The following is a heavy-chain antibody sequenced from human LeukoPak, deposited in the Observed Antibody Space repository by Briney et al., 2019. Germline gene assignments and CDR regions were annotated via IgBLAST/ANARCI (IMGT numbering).Heavy chain of an antibody. D-gene: IGHD3-16*01. CDR2: IFFNGNT. V-gene: IGHV4-59*01. CDR3: VAYLDAFDI. J-gene: IGHJ3*02. Sequence: PSETLSLTCTVSGGSISRYYWNWIRQPPGGGLEWIGYIFFNGNTKYNPSLKSRVTISVDTSRSQFSLNLSSVTAADTAVYYCVAYLDAFDIWGQGTMVTVSP. CDR1: GGSISRYY.